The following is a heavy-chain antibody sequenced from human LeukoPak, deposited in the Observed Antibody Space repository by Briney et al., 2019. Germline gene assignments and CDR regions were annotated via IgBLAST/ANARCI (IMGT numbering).Heavy chain of an antibody. V-gene: IGHV3-30*03. J-gene: IGHJ4*03. CDR2: ISYDGSNK. CDR3: ARVSRYSRGSGSYLDY. CDR1: GFTFSSYG. Sequence: GSLRLSCAASGFTFSSYGMHWVRQAPGKGLEWVAVISYDGSNKYYADSVKGRFTISRDNSKNTLYLQMNSLRAEDTAVYYCARVSRYSRGSGSYLDYWGQGTTVTVSS. D-gene: IGHD1-26*01.